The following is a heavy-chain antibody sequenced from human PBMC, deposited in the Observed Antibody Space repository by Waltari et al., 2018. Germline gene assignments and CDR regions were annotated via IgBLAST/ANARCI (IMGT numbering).Heavy chain of an antibody. CDR2: INHSGST. CDR1: GGSFSGYY. J-gene: IGHJ3*02. Sequence: QVQLQQWGAGLLKPSETLSLTCAVYGGSFSGYYWSWNRQPPGKGLEWIGEINHSGSTNYNPSLKSRVTISVDTSKNQFSLKLSSVTAADTAVYYCARPKIKGAHDAFDIWGQGTMVTVSS. V-gene: IGHV4-34*01. D-gene: IGHD3-16*01. CDR3: ARPKIKGAHDAFDI.